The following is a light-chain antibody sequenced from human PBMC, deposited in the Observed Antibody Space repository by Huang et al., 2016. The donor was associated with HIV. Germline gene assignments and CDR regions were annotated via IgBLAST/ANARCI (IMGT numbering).Light chain of an antibody. CDR3: QQYDSLYT. V-gene: IGKV1-33*01. Sequence: IQMTQSPASLSAYVGDRVTISCQTNQDIRSYLNWYQQKPGKAPRLLIYGASNLQAGVPSRCSRNGAGTDITITISSLQSEDIATYYWQQYDSLYTFGQGTRLEIK. CDR1: QDIRSY. CDR2: GAS. J-gene: IGKJ2*01.